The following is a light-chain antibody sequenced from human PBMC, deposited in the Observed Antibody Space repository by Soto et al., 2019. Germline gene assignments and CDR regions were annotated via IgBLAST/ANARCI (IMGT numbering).Light chain of an antibody. V-gene: IGKV3-20*01. Sequence: EIVLTQSPGTVSLSPGERATLSCRASRSISLAYLVWYQQKGGQPPRLLIHDAVSRAAGIPDRFSGSDSASGTDFTLFISRLEPEDCGVFYCQQNGRSPTFGPGTKVEVK. J-gene: IGKJ3*01. CDR1: RSISLAY. CDR3: QQNGRSPT. CDR2: DAV.